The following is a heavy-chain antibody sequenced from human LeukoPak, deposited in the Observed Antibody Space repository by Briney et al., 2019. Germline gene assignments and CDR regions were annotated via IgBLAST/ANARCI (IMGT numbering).Heavy chain of an antibody. Sequence: GESLRLSCIASGFTFSSYAMSWVRQAPGKGLEWVSATSSSDAGTYYADSVRGRFSISRDNSKNTLYLQMNSLRLEDAAVYFCARAPVTSCRGTYCYPFDYWGQGTQVTVSS. CDR3: ARAPVTSCRGTYCYPFDY. V-gene: IGHV3-23*01. CDR1: GFTFSSYA. D-gene: IGHD2-21*01. CDR2: TSSSDAGT. J-gene: IGHJ4*02.